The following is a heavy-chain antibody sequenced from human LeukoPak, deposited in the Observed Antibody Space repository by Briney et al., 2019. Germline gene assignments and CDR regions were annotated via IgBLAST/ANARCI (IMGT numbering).Heavy chain of an antibody. CDR2: IYYSGST. V-gene: IGHV4-59*01. Sequence: SETLSLTCTVSGGSISSYYWSWIRQPPGKGLEWIGYIYYSGSTNYNPSLKSRVTISVDTSKNQFSLKLSSVAAADTAVYYCARVAGATKYYYYYGMDVWGQGTTVTVSS. CDR3: ARVAGATKYYYYYGMDV. CDR1: GGSISSYY. J-gene: IGHJ6*02. D-gene: IGHD1-26*01.